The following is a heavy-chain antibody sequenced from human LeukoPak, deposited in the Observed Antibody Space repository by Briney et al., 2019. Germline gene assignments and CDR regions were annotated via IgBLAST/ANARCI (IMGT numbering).Heavy chain of an antibody. Sequence: PGGSLRLSCAASGFTFSSYAMSWVRQAPGKGLEWVSAISGSGGSTYYADSVKGRFTISRDNSKNTLYLQMNSLRAEDTAVYYCAREFYYGSGSYLDYWGQGTLVTVSS. CDR1: GFTFSSYA. CDR3: AREFYYGSGSYLDY. D-gene: IGHD3-10*01. CDR2: ISGSGGST. V-gene: IGHV3-23*01. J-gene: IGHJ4*02.